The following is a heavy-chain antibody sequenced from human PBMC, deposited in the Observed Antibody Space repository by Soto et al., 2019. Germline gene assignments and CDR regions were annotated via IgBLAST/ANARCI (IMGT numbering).Heavy chain of an antibody. J-gene: IGHJ4*02. V-gene: IGHV3-30*03. D-gene: IGHD6-19*01. Sequence: QVQLVESGGGVVQPGGSLTLSCAASGFTFGSHGMHWVRLAPGRGLEWVAVFSYDGINKHYGDSVKGRFTISRDNSKNTVSLQMNSLRVEDTAVYYCAREQGYGWYRVADYWGQGTLVTVSS. CDR3: AREQGYGWYRVADY. CDR2: FSYDGINK. CDR1: GFTFGSHG.